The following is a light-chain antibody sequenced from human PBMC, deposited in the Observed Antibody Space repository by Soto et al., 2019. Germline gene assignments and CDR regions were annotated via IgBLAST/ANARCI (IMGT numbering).Light chain of an antibody. CDR3: QQYANSPET. V-gene: IGKV3-20*01. CDR1: QSVSDSY. J-gene: IGKJ1*01. Sequence: EVVLTQSTATLSLSPGERATLSCRASQSVSDSYLAWYQQKPGQAPRLLIYTAANRAAGIPDRFTGSGSGTDFTLTISRLEHEDFAVYYCQQYANSPETFGQGTKVEIK. CDR2: TAA.